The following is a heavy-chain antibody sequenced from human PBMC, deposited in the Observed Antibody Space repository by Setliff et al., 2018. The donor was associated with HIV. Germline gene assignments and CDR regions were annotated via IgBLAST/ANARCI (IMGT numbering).Heavy chain of an antibody. V-gene: IGHV1-46*01. CDR1: GYTFTGYY. Sequence: ASVKVSCKASGYTFTGYYMHWVRQAPGQGLEWMAMVSPFDDGTNYAQKFQGRVTMTRDTSTSTVYMELRSLRSEDSAVYYCARVRYCSGGSCYGGEYWFDPWGQGTLVTVSS. J-gene: IGHJ5*02. CDR2: VSPFDDGT. CDR3: ARVRYCSGGSCYGGEYWFDP. D-gene: IGHD2-15*01.